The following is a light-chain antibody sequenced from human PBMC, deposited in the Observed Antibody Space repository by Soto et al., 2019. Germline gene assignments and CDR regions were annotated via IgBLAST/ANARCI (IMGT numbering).Light chain of an antibody. CDR3: QQYSTSPTT. J-gene: IGKJ5*01. V-gene: IGKV3-20*01. CDR2: DAS. Sequence: EIVLTQSPGTLSLSPGERATLSCRASQTVSSSYLAWYQQKPGQAPRLLVYDASSRATGIPDRFSGSGSGTDFTLTISRLEPEDFAVYYCQQYSTSPTTFGQGTRLEIK. CDR1: QTVSSSY.